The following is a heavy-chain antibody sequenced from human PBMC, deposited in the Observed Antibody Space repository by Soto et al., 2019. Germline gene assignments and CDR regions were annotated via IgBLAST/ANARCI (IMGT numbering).Heavy chain of an antibody. J-gene: IGHJ4*02. CDR3: ARDTKMLAPLIYMDH. D-gene: IGHD3-22*01. CDR2: ISSRSSNI. Sequence: PGGSLRLSCAASGFTFNIYSMNWVHQAPGKGLEWVSSISSRSSNIDYADSVKGRFTISRDNANNSLYLQMNNLSADDTAVYYCARDTKMLAPLIYMDHWGRGTLVTVSS. V-gene: IGHV3-21*01. CDR1: GFTFNIYS.